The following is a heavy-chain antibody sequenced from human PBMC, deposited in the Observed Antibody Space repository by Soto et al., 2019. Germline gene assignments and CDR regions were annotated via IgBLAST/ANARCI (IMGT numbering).Heavy chain of an antibody. J-gene: IGHJ4*02. V-gene: IGHV3-21*01. CDR2: ISSSSSYI. CDR3: ARDPAVSYGDYDVL. D-gene: IGHD4-17*01. Sequence: EVQLVESGGGLVKPGGSLRLSCAASGFTFSSYSMNWVRQAPGKGLEWVSSISSSSSYIYYADSVKGRFTISRDNAKNSLYLQMNSLRAEDTAVYYCARDPAVSYGDYDVLWGQGTLVTVSS. CDR1: GFTFSSYS.